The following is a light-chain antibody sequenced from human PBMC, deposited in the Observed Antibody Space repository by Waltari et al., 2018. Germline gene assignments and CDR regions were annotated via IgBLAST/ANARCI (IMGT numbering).Light chain of an antibody. CDR3: QHYVRLPAT. CDR1: QSVSRS. Sequence: ELVLPQSPGTLSLSPGERATLSCRASQSVSRSLAWYQQKPGQAPRLLIYGASNRATGIPDRFSGSGSGTDFSLTISRLEPEDFAVYYCQHYVRLPATFGQGTKVEIK. J-gene: IGKJ1*01. V-gene: IGKV3-20*01. CDR2: GAS.